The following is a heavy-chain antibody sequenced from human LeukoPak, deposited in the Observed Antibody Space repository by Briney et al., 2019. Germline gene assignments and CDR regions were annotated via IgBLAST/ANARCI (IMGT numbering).Heavy chain of an antibody. CDR1: GFSVSNNY. V-gene: IGHV3-53*01. J-gene: IGHJ3*02. D-gene: IGHD3-22*01. CDR2: MHSDGRT. CDR3: ARDPDDSSGLDAFET. Sequence: GGSLRLSCAASGFSVSNNYMNWVRQASGKGLEWVSVMHSDGRTFYAGSVKGRFTISRDKSKNMFYLQMDSLRAEDTAVYYCARDPDDSSGLDAFETWGQGTKVTVSS.